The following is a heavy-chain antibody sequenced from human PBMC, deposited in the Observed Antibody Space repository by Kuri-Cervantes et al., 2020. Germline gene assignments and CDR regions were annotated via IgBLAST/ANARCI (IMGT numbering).Heavy chain of an antibody. D-gene: IGHD3-22*01. CDR2: ISAYNGNT. CDR3: ARGVTMIAHAFDI. J-gene: IGHJ3*02. CDR1: GYTFTSYG. Sequence: ASVKVSCKASGYTFTSYGISWVRQAPGQGLEWMGWISAYNGNTNYAQKLQGRVTITADESTSTAYMELSSLRSEDTAVYYCARGVTMIAHAFDIWGQGTMVTVSS. V-gene: IGHV1-18*01.